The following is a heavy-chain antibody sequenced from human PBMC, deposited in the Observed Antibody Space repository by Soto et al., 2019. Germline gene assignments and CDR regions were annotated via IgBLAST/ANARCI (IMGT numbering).Heavy chain of an antibody. Sequence: GASVKVSYKAAGYTFTSYAMHWVRQAPGQRLEWMGWINAGNGNTKYSQKFQGRVTITRDTSASTAYMELSSLRSEDTAVYYCAREGSITMSRGGKGAFGIRGQVTMVTVSS. D-gene: IGHD3-10*01. J-gene: IGHJ3*02. V-gene: IGHV1-3*01. CDR3: AREGSITMSRGGKGAFGI. CDR2: INAGNGNT. CDR1: GYTFTSYA.